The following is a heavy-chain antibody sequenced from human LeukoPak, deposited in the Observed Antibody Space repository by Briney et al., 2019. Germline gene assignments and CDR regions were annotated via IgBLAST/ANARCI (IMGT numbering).Heavy chain of an antibody. CDR2: ISYDGSNK. D-gene: IGHD5-18*01. J-gene: IGHJ4*02. CDR3: ARDLIQLWLRGFIGY. CDR1: GFTFSSYA. Sequence: GRSLRLSCAASGFTFSSYAMHWVRQAPGKGLEWVAVISYDGSNKYYADSVKGRFTISRDNSKNTLYLQMNSLRAEDTAVYYRARDLIQLWLRGFIGYWGQGTLVTVSS. V-gene: IGHV3-30*04.